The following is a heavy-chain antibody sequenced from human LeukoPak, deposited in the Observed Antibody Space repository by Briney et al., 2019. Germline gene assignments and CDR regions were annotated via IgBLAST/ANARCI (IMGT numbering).Heavy chain of an antibody. J-gene: IGHJ3*02. CDR3: ARDQNRAFDI. V-gene: IGHV4-59*01. D-gene: IGHD1-14*01. Sequence: SETLSLTRTVSGVSISNYHWSWIRQPPREGLEWIGYIYYSGSTNHNPSLKSRVTISVDTSKNQFSLKLSSVTAADTAVYYCARDQNRAFDIWGQGTMVTVSS. CDR1: GVSISNYH. CDR2: IYYSGST.